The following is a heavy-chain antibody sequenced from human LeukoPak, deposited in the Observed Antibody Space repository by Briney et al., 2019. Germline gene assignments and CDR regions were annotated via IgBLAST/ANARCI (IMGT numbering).Heavy chain of an antibody. CDR2: IYISGST. CDR1: GGSITSGNYH. V-gene: IGHV4-61*02. CDR3: ARGYGDFRVEGRYFHS. J-gene: IGHJ4*02. D-gene: IGHD4-17*01. Sequence: SETLSLTCTVSGGSITSGNYHWNWIRQPAGKGLEWIGRIYISGSTNYNPSLKSRVTISVDTSKNQFSLKLSSVTAADTAVYYCARGYGDFRVEGRYFHSWGQGTLVTVSS.